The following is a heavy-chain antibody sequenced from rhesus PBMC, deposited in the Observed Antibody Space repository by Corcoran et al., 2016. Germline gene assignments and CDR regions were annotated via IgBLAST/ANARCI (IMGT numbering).Heavy chain of an antibody. J-gene: IGHJ4*01. CDR2: ISGSRKNH. V-gene: IGHV4S10*01. CDR3: ARDLKT. Sequence: QVQLQESGPGVLKPSETLSLTCAVSGGSISNSYWWTWIRQPPGKGLEWIGYISGSRKNHNYNPALKSRVTISKETSNTQFSWKLNSVTAADTAVYYCARDLKTWGQGVLVTVSS. CDR1: GGSISNSYW.